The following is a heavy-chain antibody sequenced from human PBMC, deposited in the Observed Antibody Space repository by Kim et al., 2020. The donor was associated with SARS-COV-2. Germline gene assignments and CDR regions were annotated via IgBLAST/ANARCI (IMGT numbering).Heavy chain of an antibody. J-gene: IGHJ4*02. CDR2: ITGNGNIT. V-gene: IGHV3-64D*06. CDR3: VKDAARYYYGSGSYYDDY. CDR1: GFTFSRYA. D-gene: IGHD3-10*01. Sequence: GGSLRLSCSASGFTFSRYAMHWGRQAPGKGLEYVSTITGNGNITYYADSVKGRFTISRDNSKNTLYLQMSSLRAEDTAVYYCVKDAARYYYGSGSYYDDYWGQGTLVTVSS.